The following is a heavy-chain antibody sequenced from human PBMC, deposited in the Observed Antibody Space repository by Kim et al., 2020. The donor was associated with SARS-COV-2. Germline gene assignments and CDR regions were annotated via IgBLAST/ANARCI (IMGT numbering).Heavy chain of an antibody. CDR1: GYSFTNYW. J-gene: IGHJ3*02. CDR3: ARGIDSSGYTNAFDI. Sequence: GESLKISCKGSGYSFTNYWIGWVRQIPGKGLEWMGLIYPGDSDTRYSPFFQGQVTISADKSISTAYLQWSSLKASDTAIYYCARGIDSSGYTNAFDIWGQGTMVNVSS. CDR2: IYPGDSDT. D-gene: IGHD3-22*01. V-gene: IGHV5-51*01.